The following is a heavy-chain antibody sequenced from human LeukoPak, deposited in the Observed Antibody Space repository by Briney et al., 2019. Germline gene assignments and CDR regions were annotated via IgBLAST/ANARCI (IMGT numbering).Heavy chain of an antibody. Sequence: TGGSLRLSCAASGFTFSRYSMNWVRQAPRKGLEWVSSISISSNYIYYPDSLKGRFTISRDNAKNSLYLQMNSLRAEDTAVYYCAKDNGREYYFDYWGQGTLVTVSS. CDR3: AKDNGREYYFDY. CDR1: GFTFSRYS. V-gene: IGHV3-21*01. CDR2: ISISSNYI. J-gene: IGHJ4*02. D-gene: IGHD1-26*01.